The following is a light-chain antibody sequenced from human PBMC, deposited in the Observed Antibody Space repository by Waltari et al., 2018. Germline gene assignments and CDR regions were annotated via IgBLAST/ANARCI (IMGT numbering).Light chain of an antibody. CDR1: QSISSY. V-gene: IGKV1-39*01. J-gene: IGKJ2*01. CDR3: QQSYSTPRT. CDR2: AAS. Sequence: DIQMTQSSSSLSASVGDRVTITCRASQSISSYLNWYQQKPGKAPKLLNYAASSLQSGVPSRFSGSGSGTDFTLTISSLQPEDFATYYCQQSYSTPRTFGQGTKLEIK.